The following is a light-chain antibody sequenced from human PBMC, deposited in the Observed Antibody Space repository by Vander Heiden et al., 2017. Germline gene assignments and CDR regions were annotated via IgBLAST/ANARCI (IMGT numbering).Light chain of an antibody. Sequence: EILLTQSQGTLSLSPGERATLSCRASQSVSSSYLAWYQQRPGQAPRLLIYGASSRATGIPDRFSGSGSGTDFTLTVSRLEPEDFAVYYCQQYGSSPLTFGGGTKVEIK. CDR1: QSVSSSY. CDR2: GAS. V-gene: IGKV3-20*01. CDR3: QQYGSSPLT. J-gene: IGKJ4*01.